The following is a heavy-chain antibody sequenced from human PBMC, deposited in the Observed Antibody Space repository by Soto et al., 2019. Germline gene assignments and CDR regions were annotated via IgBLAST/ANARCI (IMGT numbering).Heavy chain of an antibody. V-gene: IGHV4-31*03. CDR2: IYYSGST. J-gene: IGHJ5*02. Sequence: SETLSLTCTVSGGSISSGGYYWSWIRQHPGKGLEWIGYIYYSGSTYYNPSLKSRVTISVDTSKTQFSLKLSSVTAADTAVYYCARWGMGTVTLLNWFDPWGQGTLVTVSS. CDR3: ARWGMGTVTLLNWFDP. D-gene: IGHD4-17*01. CDR1: GGSISSGGYY.